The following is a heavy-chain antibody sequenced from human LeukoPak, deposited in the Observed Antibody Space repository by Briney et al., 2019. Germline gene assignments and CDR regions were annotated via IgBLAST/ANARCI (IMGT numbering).Heavy chain of an antibody. V-gene: IGHV3-53*01. J-gene: IGHJ4*02. CDR2: IYSGGNT. CDR1: GVSVNNDY. CDR3: ARGWGMFDY. D-gene: IGHD7-27*01. Sequence: GGSLRLSCAASGVSVNNDYISWVRQAPGKGLEWVSVIYSGGNTYYADSVRGRFTISRDNSKNTVYLQMNTVRAEDTAVYYCARGWGMFDYWGQGTLVTVSS.